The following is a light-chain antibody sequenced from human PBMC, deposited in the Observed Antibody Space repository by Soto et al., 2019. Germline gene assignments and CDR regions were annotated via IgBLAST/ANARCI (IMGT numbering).Light chain of an antibody. CDR2: GGS. CDR3: QQYGYLIT. J-gene: IGKJ5*01. V-gene: IGKV3-20*01. CDR1: QSVSSSY. Sequence: EIVLTQSPGTLSLSPGERATLSCRASQSVSSSYLAWHQHKPGLAPRLLIYGGSRRATGIPDRFSGSVSGTDFTLTISRLEPEDFAVYYCQQYGYLITFGQGTRLGIK.